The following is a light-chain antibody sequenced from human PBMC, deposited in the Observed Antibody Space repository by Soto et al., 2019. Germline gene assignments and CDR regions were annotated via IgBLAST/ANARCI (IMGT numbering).Light chain of an antibody. V-gene: IGKV3-11*01. CDR3: QQRSNWPPIT. CDR1: QSVSSY. CDR2: DAS. Sequence: EIVLIQSPATPLKTQGERATLSCRASQSVSSYLAWYQQKPGQAPRLLIYDASNRATGIPARFSGSGSGTDFTLTISSLEPEDFAVYYCQQRSNWPPITFGQGTRLEIK. J-gene: IGKJ5*01.